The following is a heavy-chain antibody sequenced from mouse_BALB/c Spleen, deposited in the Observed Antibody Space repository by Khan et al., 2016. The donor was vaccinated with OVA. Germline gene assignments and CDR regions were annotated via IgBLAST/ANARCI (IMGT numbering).Heavy chain of an antibody. CDR3: ARSGGNFHWYFDV. CDR1: GFTFSNFG. CDR2: MSSGSSTI. D-gene: IGHD3-1*01. Sequence: EVELVESGGGLVQPGGSRKLSCAASGFTFSNFGMHWVSQASQKGLEWVAYMSSGSSTIYYVDTVKGRFTISRDNLKNLLFLQMISLRSKDTAMYYCARSGGNFHWYFDVWGAGTSVTVAS. J-gene: IGHJ1*01. V-gene: IGHV5-17*02.